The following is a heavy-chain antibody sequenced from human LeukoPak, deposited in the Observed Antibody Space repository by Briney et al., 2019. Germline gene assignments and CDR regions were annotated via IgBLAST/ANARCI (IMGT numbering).Heavy chain of an antibody. Sequence: GGSLRLACAVSGFTFSNYGMTWVRQAPGKGLEWVSYISTSSGTIYYTDSVKGRFTISRDNAKSALYLQMSSLTAEDTGVYYCARVPSGYTLGFGYFYYYMDVWGKGTTVAASS. D-gene: IGHD5-18*01. J-gene: IGHJ6*03. V-gene: IGHV3-48*04. CDR2: ISTSSGTI. CDR1: GFTFSNYG. CDR3: ARVPSGYTLGFGYFYYYMDV.